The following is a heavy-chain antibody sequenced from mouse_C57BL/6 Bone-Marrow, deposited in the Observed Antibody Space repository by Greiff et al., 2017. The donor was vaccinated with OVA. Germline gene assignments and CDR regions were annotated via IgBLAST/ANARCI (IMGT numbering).Heavy chain of an antibody. CDR3: TRRTVYYFDY. V-gene: IGHV1-15*01. Sequence: VQLQQSGAELVRPGASVTLSCKASGYTFTDYEMHWVKQTPVHGLEWIGAIDPETGGTAYNQKFKGKAILTADKSSSTAYMELRSLTSEASAVYYCTRRTVYYFDYWGQGTTLTVSS. CDR2: IDPETGGT. J-gene: IGHJ2*01. D-gene: IGHD4-1*01. CDR1: GYTFTDYE.